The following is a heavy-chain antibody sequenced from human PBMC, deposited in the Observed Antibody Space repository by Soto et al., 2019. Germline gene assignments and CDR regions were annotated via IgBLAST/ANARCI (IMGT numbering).Heavy chain of an antibody. Sequence: GGSLRLSCAASGFTFSDYYMSWIRQAPGKGLEWVSYISSSSYTNYADSVKGRFTISRDNAKNSLYLQMNSLRAEDTAVYYCARDSRDSSLGVDYWGQGTLVTVSS. CDR1: GFTFSDYY. V-gene: IGHV3-11*06. D-gene: IGHD6-13*01. J-gene: IGHJ4*02. CDR2: ISSSSYT. CDR3: ARDSRDSSLGVDY.